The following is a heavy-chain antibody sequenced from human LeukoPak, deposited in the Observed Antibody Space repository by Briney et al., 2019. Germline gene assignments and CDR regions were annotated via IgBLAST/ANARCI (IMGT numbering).Heavy chain of an antibody. CDR3: ARRYSDSDDVDY. Sequence: GGSLRLSCAPSGFPFSDYYMSWIRRAPGKGLEWISYISSSGNTKYYADSVKGRFTISRDNAKNSLYLQMNSLRAEDTAVYYCARRYSDSDDVDYWGQGTLVTVSS. D-gene: IGHD5-12*01. CDR2: ISSSGNTK. CDR1: GFPFSDYY. V-gene: IGHV3-11*04. J-gene: IGHJ4*02.